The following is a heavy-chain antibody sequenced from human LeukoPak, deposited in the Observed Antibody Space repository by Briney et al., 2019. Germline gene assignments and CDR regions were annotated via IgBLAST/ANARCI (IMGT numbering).Heavy chain of an antibody. V-gene: IGHV3-23*01. J-gene: IGHJ3*02. CDR1: GFTFSSYA. CDR2: ISGSGGST. D-gene: IGHD2-2*01. CDR3: AKVREAYCSSTSCLFNAFDI. Sequence: GGSLRLSCAASGFTFSSYAMSWVRQAPGKGLEWVSAISGSGGSTYYADSVKGRFTISRDNSKNTLFLQMNSLRAEDTAVYYCAKVREAYCSSTSCLFNAFDIWGQGTMVTVSS.